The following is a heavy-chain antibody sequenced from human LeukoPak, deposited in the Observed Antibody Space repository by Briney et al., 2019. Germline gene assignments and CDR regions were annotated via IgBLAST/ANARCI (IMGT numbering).Heavy chain of an antibody. V-gene: IGHV1-18*01. CDR1: GYTFSSYG. D-gene: IGHD1-1*01. CDR2: INAYNGNT. Sequence: ASVKVSCKASGYTFSSYGFSCVRQAPGQGLEWMGWINAYNGNTNYAQNLQGRVTMTTDTSTRTAYMELRSMRSDDTAVYYCARRQGTTLNFDYWGQGTLVTVSS. J-gene: IGHJ4*02. CDR3: ARRQGTTLNFDY.